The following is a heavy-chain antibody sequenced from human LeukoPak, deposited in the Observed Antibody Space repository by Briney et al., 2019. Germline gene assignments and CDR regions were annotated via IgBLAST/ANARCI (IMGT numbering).Heavy chain of an antibody. CDR3: ARYPTVTTRWFDP. CDR2: INADDGNT. CDR1: GYTFTTYA. J-gene: IGHJ5*02. V-gene: IGHV1-3*01. Sequence: ASVKVSCKTSGYTFTTYAIHWVRQAPGQRLEWMGLINADDGNTRYSQRFQGRVTITRDTSANTAYMELSSLRFEDTAVYYCARYPTVTTRWFDPWGQGTLVTVSS. D-gene: IGHD4-11*01.